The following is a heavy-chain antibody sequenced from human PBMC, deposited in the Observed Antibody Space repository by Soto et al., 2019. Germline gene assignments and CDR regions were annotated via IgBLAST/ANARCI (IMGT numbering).Heavy chain of an antibody. CDR2: INHSGST. V-gene: IGHV4-34*01. CDR3: ARIDCSGGSCHQTQYYMDV. J-gene: IGHJ6*03. CDR1: GGSFSGYY. D-gene: IGHD2-15*01. Sequence: PSETLSLTCAVYGGSFSGYYWSWIRQPPGKGLEWIGEINHSGSTNYNPSLKSRVTISVDTSKNQFSLKLSPVTAADTAVYYCARIDCSGGSCHQTQYYMDVWGTGITVTVSS.